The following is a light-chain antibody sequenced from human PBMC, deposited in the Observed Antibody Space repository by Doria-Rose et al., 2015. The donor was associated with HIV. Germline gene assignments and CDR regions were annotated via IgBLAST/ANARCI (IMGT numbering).Light chain of an antibody. J-gene: IGKJ1*01. CDR3: HQYGTSWT. Sequence: TQSPGTLSLSPGERATLSCRASQSFSSTYLAWYQQKPGQAPSLLIYDRSTRATGMPDRISASGSGTDFTLTINRLEPEDFALYYCHQYGTSWTFGQGTKVEI. CDR2: DRS. V-gene: IGKV3-20*01. CDR1: QSFSSTY.